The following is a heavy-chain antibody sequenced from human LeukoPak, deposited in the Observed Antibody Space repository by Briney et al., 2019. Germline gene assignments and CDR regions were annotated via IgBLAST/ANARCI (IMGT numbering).Heavy chain of an antibody. CDR2: IYSGGST. J-gene: IGHJ1*01. D-gene: IGHD3-16*01. CDR1: GFTVSNNY. V-gene: IGHV3-66*01. CDR3: AKDDDWGRYKH. Sequence: GGSLTLSCAASGFTVSNNYMRWVRQAPGKGLEWVSLIYSGGSTYYADSVKGRFIISRDNSKNTLYLQMNSLRAEDTAVYYCAKDDDWGRYKHWGQGTLVTVSS.